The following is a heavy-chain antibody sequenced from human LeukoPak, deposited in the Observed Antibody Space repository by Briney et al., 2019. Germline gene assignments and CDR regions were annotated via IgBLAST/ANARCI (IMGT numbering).Heavy chain of an antibody. V-gene: IGHV3-53*01. J-gene: IGHJ4*02. D-gene: IGHD6-25*01. Sequence: GGSLRLSCAVSGFTVRTNYMTWVRQAPGKGLEWVSLIFAGGTTYYADSVRGRFTVSRDNSKNTLYLQMNSLRAEDTAVYYCARAGSADSFDYWGQGTLVTVSS. CDR3: ARAGSADSFDY. CDR2: IFAGGTT. CDR1: GFTVRTNY.